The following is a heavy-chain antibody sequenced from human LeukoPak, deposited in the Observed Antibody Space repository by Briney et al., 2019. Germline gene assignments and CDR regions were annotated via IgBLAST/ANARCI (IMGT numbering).Heavy chain of an antibody. Sequence: GGSLRLSCAASGFTFSSYSMNWVRQAPGKGLEWVSSISSSGSYIYYADSVKGRFTISRDNAKNSLYLQMNSLRAEDTAVYYCARVKGFQLLVSGFDYWGQGTLVTVSS. CDR2: ISSSGSYI. CDR3: ARVKGFQLLVSGFDY. D-gene: IGHD2-2*01. J-gene: IGHJ4*02. CDR1: GFTFSSYS. V-gene: IGHV3-21*01.